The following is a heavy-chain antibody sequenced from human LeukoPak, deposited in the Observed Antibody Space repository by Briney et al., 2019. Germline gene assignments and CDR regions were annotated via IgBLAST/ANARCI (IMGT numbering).Heavy chain of an antibody. CDR2: IHYDGST. J-gene: IGHJ4*02. D-gene: IGHD3-10*01. Sequence: SETLSLTCTVSGGSIRSSYSYWGRIRQPPGKGLEWIGSIHYDGSTYYNPSLKSRVTISVDMSKNQFSLKLSSVTAADTAVYYCARDRGIRVVYDCWGQGTLVTVSS. CDR3: ARDRGIRVVYDC. V-gene: IGHV4-39*07. CDR1: GGSIRSSYSY.